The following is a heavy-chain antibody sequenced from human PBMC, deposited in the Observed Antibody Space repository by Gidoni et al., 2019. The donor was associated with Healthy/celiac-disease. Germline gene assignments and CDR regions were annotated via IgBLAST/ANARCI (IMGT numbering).Heavy chain of an antibody. D-gene: IGHD2-15*01. J-gene: IGHJ3*02. CDR2: ISSSSSYI. CDR1: GFTFSSYS. V-gene: IGHV3-21*01. Sequence: EVQRVESGGGLVKRGGSLRLSCAASGFTFSSYSMNWVRQAPGKGLEWVSSISSSSSYIYYADSVKGRFTISRDNAKNSLYLQMNSLRAEDTAVYYCARARSRDKGAFDIWGQGTMVTVSS. CDR3: ARARSRDKGAFDI.